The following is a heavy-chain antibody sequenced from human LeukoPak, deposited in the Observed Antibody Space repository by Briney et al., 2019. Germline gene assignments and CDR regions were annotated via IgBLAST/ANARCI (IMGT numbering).Heavy chain of an antibody. D-gene: IGHD2-21*02. CDR1: GGSISSYY. V-gene: IGHV4-59*08. CDR3: ARRPATAISFDY. J-gene: IGHJ4*02. Sequence: SETLSLTCTASGGSISSYYWSWIRQPPGKGLEWIGYIYYSGSTNYNPSLKGRVTISVDTSKNQFSLKLSSVTAADTAVYYCARRPATAISFDYWGQGTLVTVSS. CDR2: IYYSGST.